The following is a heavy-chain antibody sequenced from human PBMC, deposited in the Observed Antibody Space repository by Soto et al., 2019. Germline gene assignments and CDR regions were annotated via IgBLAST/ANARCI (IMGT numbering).Heavy chain of an antibody. J-gene: IGHJ4*02. D-gene: IGHD4-17*01. Sequence: QVHLVESGGGVVQPGRSLRLSCAASGLTFSNYAMHWVRQAPGKGLEWVAFISYDGTNRCYPDSVKGRFTISRDNSKNTLYLPMHSLKTEDTAVYYCARESSSTVTTGGGGSAKDYWGQGTLVTVSS. CDR1: GLTFSNYA. CDR3: ARESSSTVTTGGGGSAKDY. V-gene: IGHV3-30-3*01. CDR2: ISYDGTNR.